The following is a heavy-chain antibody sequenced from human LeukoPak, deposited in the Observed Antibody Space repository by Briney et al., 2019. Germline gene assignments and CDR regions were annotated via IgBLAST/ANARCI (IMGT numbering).Heavy chain of an antibody. CDR1: GFTFSSYA. V-gene: IGHV3-23*01. D-gene: IGHD6-13*01. CDR3: ARAISSSWSGRDYGMDV. J-gene: IGHJ6*02. CDR2: ISGSGGST. Sequence: GGSLRLSCAASGFTFSSYAMSWVRQAPGKGLEWVSAISGSGGSTYYADSVKGRFTISRDNAKNSLYLQMNSLRAEDTAVYYCARAISSSWSGRDYGMDVWGQGTTVTVSS.